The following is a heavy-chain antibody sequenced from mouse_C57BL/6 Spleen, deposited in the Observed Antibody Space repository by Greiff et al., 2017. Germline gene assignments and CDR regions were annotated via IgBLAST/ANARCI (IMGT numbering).Heavy chain of an antibody. CDR1: GFTFSNYW. D-gene: IGHD3-2*02. J-gene: IGHJ2*01. V-gene: IGHV6-3*01. Sequence: EVMLVESGGGLVQPGGSMKLSCVASGFTFSNYWMNWVRQSPEKGLEWVAQIRLKSDNYATHYAESVKGRFTISRDDSKSSVYLQVNNLRAEDTGIYYCSRQLRLRYFDYWGQGTTLTVSS. CDR3: SRQLRLRYFDY. CDR2: IRLKSDNYAT.